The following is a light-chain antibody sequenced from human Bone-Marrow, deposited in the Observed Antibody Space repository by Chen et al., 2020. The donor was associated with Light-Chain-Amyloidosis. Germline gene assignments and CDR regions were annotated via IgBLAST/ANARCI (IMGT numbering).Light chain of an antibody. CDR1: ALPKQY. CDR2: KDS. J-gene: IGLJ3*02. CDR3: QSADSSDLGV. V-gene: IGLV3-25*03. Sequence: SYELTQPPSVSVSPGQTARITCSGDALPKQYAYWYQQKPGQAPVLVIYKDSERPSGIPERFSGSSSGTTVTFTISGVQAEDEADYYCQSADSSDLGVFGGGTKLTVL.